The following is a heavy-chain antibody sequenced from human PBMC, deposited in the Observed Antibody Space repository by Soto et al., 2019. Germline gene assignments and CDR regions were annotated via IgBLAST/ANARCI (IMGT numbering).Heavy chain of an antibody. CDR3: ARTSYFDY. Sequence: ASVKVSCKASGYTLSSYTLHWVRQAPGQRPEWMGWISSGNGNTKYSQKFQGRVTFTRDTSASTAYMELSGLRSEDTAVYYCARTSYFDYWGQGTLVTVSS. CDR2: ISSGNGNT. V-gene: IGHV1-3*01. CDR1: GYTLSSYT. J-gene: IGHJ4*02.